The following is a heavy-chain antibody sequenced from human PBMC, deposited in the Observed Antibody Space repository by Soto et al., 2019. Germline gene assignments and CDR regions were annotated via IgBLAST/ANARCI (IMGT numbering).Heavy chain of an antibody. V-gene: IGHV3-30*18. D-gene: IGHD3-10*01. CDR1: GFTFSSYG. J-gene: IGHJ4*02. Sequence: QVQLVESGGGVVQPGRSLRLSCAASGFTFSSYGMHWVRQAPGKGLEWVAVISYDGSNKYYADSVKGRFTISRDNSKNTLYLQMNSLRAEDTAVYYCAKDQGGGLVWGVITDYWGQGTLVTVSS. CDR3: AKDQGGGLVWGVITDY. CDR2: ISYDGSNK.